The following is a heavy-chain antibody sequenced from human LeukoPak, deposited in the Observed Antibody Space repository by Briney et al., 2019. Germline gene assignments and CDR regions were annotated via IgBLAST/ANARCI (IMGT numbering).Heavy chain of an antibody. CDR2: ISSSGSTI. D-gene: IGHD6-19*01. CDR3: ARDLAVAGKGPGDY. CDR1: GFTFSSYE. J-gene: IGHJ4*02. Sequence: GGSLRLSRAASGFTFSSYEMNWVRQAPGKGLEWVSYISSSGSTIYYADSVKGRFTISRDNAKNSLYLQMNSLRAEDTAVYYCARDLAVAGKGPGDYWGQGTLVTVSS. V-gene: IGHV3-48*03.